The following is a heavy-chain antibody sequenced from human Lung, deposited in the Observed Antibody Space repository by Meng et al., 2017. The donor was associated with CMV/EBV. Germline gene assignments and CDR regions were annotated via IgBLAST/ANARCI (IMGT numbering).Heavy chain of an antibody. CDR2: IKEDGSEK. CDR1: GFIFSNYW. D-gene: IGHD3-10*01. J-gene: IGHJ6*02. Sequence: GGSLRLSCAASGFIFSNYWMTWVRQAPGKGLEWVANIKEDGSEKSYVDSVKGRFTISRDNAKNSLSLEMNSLRAEDMAVYYCAREQGAMGGNYYYAMDVWXQGTTVXVSS. CDR3: AREQGAMGGNYYYAMDV. V-gene: IGHV3-7*01.